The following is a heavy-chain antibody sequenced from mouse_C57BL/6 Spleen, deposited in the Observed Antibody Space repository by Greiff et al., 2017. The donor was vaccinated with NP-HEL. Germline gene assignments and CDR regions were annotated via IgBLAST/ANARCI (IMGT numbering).Heavy chain of an antibody. CDR1: GYAFTNYL. CDR3: ARSDDYEDYFDY. CDR2: INPGSGGT. D-gene: IGHD2-4*01. V-gene: IGHV1-54*01. J-gene: IGHJ2*01. Sequence: QVQLQQSGAELVRPGTSVKVSCKASGYAFTNYLIEWVKQRPGQGLEWIGVINPGSGGTNYNEKFKGKATLTADKSSSTAYMQLSSLTSEDSAVYFCARSDDYEDYFDYWGQGTTLTVSS.